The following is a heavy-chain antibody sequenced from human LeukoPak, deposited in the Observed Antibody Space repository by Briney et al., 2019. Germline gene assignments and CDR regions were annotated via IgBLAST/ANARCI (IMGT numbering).Heavy chain of an antibody. V-gene: IGHV3-48*03. CDR1: GFTFSSYE. CDR2: ISSSGSTI. Sequence: GGSLRLSCAASGFTFSSYEMNWVRQAPGMGLERVSYISSSGSTIYYADSVKGRFTISRDNAKNSLYLQMNSLRAEDTAVYYCASIYGSGSLNFDYWGQGTLVTVSS. J-gene: IGHJ4*02. CDR3: ASIYGSGSLNFDY. D-gene: IGHD3-10*01.